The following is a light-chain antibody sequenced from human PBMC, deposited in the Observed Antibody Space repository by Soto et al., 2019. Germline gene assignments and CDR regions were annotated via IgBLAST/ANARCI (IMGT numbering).Light chain of an antibody. CDR3: LQLIT. Sequence: DIQLTQSPSFLSASVGDRVTITCRASQGISSYLAWYQQKPGKAPKLLIYAASTLQSGVPSRFSGSRSGTAFILTISSLQPEDFATYYCLQLITFGGGTKVEIK. CDR1: QGISSY. V-gene: IGKV1-9*01. CDR2: AAS. J-gene: IGKJ4*01.